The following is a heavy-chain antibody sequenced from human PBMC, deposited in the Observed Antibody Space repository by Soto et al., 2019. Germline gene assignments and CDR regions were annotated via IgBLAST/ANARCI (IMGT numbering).Heavy chain of an antibody. V-gene: IGHV4-30-2*05. CDR1: GGSISSGGYS. CDR2: IYYSGST. Sequence: PSETLCLTCAVSGGSISSGGYSWSWIQQPPGKGLEWIGYIYYSGSTFYNPSLKSRLTVSVDTSKNQFSLKLSSVTAADTAVYSCARERPDGARLDPWRHGTLVTVSS. CDR3: ARERPDGARLDP. D-gene: IGHD5-12*01. J-gene: IGHJ5*02.